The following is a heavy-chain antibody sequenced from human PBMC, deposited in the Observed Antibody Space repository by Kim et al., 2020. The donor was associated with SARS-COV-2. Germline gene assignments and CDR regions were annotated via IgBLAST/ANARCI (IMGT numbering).Heavy chain of an antibody. CDR3: AFFRVTTFLYYYMDV. CDR1: GFTFSSYW. J-gene: IGHJ6*03. CDR2: INSDGSTT. Sequence: GGSLRLSCAASGFTFSSYWMHWVRQAPGKGLVWVSRINSDGSTTRYADSVKGRFTISRDNAKNTLYLQMNSLRAEDTAVYYCAFFRVTTFLYYYMDVWGKGTTVTVSS. V-gene: IGHV3-74*01. D-gene: IGHD3-3*01.